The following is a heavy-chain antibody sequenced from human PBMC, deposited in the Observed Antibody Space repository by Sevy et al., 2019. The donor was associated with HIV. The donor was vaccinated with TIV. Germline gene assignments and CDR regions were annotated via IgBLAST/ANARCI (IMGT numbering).Heavy chain of an antibody. CDR2: ISGSGGDT. V-gene: IGHV3-23*01. Sequence: GGSLRLSCAASAFTFKSYAMTWVRQAPGKGLEWISSISGSGGDTKYADSVKGRFTISRDNSKNTLYLQMNSLRAEDTAAYYCAKDQGDYIWGTYRHWGQGTLVTVSS. J-gene: IGHJ4*02. CDR1: AFTFKSYA. D-gene: IGHD3-16*02. CDR3: AKDQGDYIWGTYRH.